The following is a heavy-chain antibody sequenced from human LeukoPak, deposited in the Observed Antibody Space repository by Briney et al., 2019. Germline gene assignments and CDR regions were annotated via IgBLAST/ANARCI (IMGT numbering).Heavy chain of an antibody. J-gene: IGHJ4*02. V-gene: IGHV3-33*01. D-gene: IGHD3-22*01. CDR3: ATGGRYYYDQ. CDR2: AYDDASNQ. CDR1: GFNFRSQG. Sequence: GGSLRLSCAASGFNFRSQGMHWVRQAPGKGLEWVAVAYDDASNQYYADSVKGRFTVSKDNSKNTLYIQMNSLRAEDTAVYYCATGGRYYYDQWGQGTLVTVSS.